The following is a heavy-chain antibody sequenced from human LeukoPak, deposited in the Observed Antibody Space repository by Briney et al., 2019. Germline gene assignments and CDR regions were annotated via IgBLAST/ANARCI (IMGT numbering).Heavy chain of an antibody. CDR2: ISGSGGST. Sequence: GGSLRLSCAASGFTFSSYAMSRVRQAPGKGLEWVSAISGSGGSTYYADSVKGRFTISRDNSKNTLYLQMNSLRAEDTAVYYCAKGVWCSSGWYYSDYWGQGTLVTVSS. D-gene: IGHD6-19*01. CDR3: AKGVWCSSGWYYSDY. V-gene: IGHV3-23*01. CDR1: GFTFSSYA. J-gene: IGHJ4*02.